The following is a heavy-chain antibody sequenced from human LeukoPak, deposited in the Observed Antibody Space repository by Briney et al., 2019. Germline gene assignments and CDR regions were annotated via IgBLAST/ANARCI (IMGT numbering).Heavy chain of an antibody. D-gene: IGHD6-19*01. CDR1: GGTFSSYA. CDR2: IIPIFGTA. J-gene: IGHJ4*02. V-gene: IGHV1-69*06. CDR3: ARVHSSGWSGVDY. Sequence: SVTVTCKASGGTFSSYAISWVRQPPGQGLEWMGGIIPIFGTANYAQKYQGRVTITADKSTSTAYMELSSLRSEDTAVYYCARVHSSGWSGVDYWGQGTLVTVSS.